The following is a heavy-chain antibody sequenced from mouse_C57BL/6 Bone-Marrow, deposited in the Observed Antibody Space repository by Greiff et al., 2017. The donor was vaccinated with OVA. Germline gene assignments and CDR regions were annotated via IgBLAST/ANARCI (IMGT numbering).Heavy chain of an antibody. D-gene: IGHD1-1*01. J-gene: IGHJ4*01. CDR2: INPNNGGT. V-gene: IGHV1-18*01. CDR1: GYTFTDYN. CDR3: ARDYGSSYGYYAMDY. Sequence: VQLQQSGPELVKPGASVKIPCKASGYTFTDYNMDWVKQSHGKSLEWIGDINPNNGGTNYNQKFKGKATLTVDKSSSTAYMEIRSLTSEDTAVYYCARDYGSSYGYYAMDYWGQGTSVTVSS.